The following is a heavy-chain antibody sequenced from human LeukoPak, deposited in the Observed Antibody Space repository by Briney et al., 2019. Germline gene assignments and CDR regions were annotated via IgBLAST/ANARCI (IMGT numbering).Heavy chain of an antibody. J-gene: IGHJ6*02. V-gene: IGHV3-21*04. D-gene: IGHD2-21*02. CDR2: ISSSSSYI. CDR3: ATRVFCGGDCYSSHGMDV. Sequence: GWSLRLSCAASGFTFSSYSVNWVRQAPGKGLEWVSSISSSSSYIYYADSVKGRFTISRDNAKNSLYLQMNSLRPEDTAVYYCATRVFCGGDCYSSHGMDVWGPGTTVTVSS. CDR1: GFTFSSYS.